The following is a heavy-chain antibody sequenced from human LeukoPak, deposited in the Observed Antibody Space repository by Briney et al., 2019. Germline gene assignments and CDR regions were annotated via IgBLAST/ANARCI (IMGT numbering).Heavy chain of an antibody. CDR1: GGSISSYC. Sequence: SETLSLTRTVSGGSISSYCWNWIRQPPGKGLEWIGYIYYSGSTNYNPSLKSRVTISVDTSKNQFSLKLSSVTAADTAVYYCARGADSSGYYSIFYFDYWGQGTLVTVCS. CDR2: IYYSGST. CDR3: ARGADSSGYYSIFYFDY. D-gene: IGHD3-22*01. J-gene: IGHJ4*02. V-gene: IGHV4-59*01.